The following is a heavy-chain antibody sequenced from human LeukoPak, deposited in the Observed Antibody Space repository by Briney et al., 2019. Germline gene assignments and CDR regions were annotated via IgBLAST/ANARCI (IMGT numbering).Heavy chain of an antibody. CDR2: IIPIFGTA. V-gene: IGHV1-69*01. CDR3: ARDGGSGSYYHWFDP. CDR1: GGTFSSYA. Sequence: SVKVSCKASGGTFSSYAISWVRQAPGQGLGWMGGIIPIFGTANYAQKFQGRVTITADESTSTAYMELSSLRSEDTAVYYCARDGGSGSYYHWFDPWGQGTLVTVSS. D-gene: IGHD1-26*01. J-gene: IGHJ5*02.